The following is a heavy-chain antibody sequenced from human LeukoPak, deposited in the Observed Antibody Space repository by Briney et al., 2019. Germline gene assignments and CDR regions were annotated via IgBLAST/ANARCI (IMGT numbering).Heavy chain of an antibody. CDR2: MDADGSNT. Sequence: PGGSLRLSCVASGFTFKNSWMNWARQAPGKGLVCVSRMDADGSNTHYVDSVKGRFTISRDNARDTLYLQMNSLRVEDTAVYYCVRGGWYLYDALDIWGQGTLVTVSS. V-gene: IGHV3-74*01. CDR1: GFTFKNSW. J-gene: IGHJ3*02. D-gene: IGHD6-19*01. CDR3: VRGGWYLYDALDI.